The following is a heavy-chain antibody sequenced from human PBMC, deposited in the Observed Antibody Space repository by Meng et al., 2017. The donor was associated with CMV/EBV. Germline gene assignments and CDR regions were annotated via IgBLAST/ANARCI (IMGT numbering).Heavy chain of an antibody. CDR1: GYTFTSYG. Sequence: ASVKVSCKASGYTFTSYGISWVRQAPGQGLEWMGWISAYNGNTNYAQKLQGRVTMTTDTSTSTDYMELRSLRSDDTAVYYCARYCSSTNCPVRAFDIWGQGTMVTVSS. V-gene: IGHV1-18*01. CDR3: ARYCSSTNCPVRAFDI. D-gene: IGHD2-2*01. J-gene: IGHJ3*02. CDR2: ISAYNGNT.